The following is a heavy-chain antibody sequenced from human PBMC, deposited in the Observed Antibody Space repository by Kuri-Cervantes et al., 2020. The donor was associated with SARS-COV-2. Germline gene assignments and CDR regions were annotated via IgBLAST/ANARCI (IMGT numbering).Heavy chain of an antibody. CDR2: IYYSGSA. D-gene: IGHD3-3*01. Sequence: SCTVSGGSLSSGDYYWTWVRQPPGKGLEWIGNIYYSGSASYNPSLKSRVTISVDTSKNQFSLKLSSVTAADTAVYYCARDSRSSYQVLLDHYYYSYMDVWDKGTTVTVSS. V-gene: IGHV4-30-4*08. J-gene: IGHJ6*03. CDR1: GGSLSSGDYY. CDR3: ARDSRSSYQVLLDHYYYSYMDV.